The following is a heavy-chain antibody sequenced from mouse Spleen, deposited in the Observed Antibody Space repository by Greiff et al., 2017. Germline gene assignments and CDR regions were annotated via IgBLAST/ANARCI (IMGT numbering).Heavy chain of an antibody. J-gene: IGHJ3*01. Sequence: VQLQQSGPELVKPGASVKISCKASGYTFTDYYMNWVKQSHGRSLEWIGDINPNNGGTSYNQKFKGKATLTVDKSSSTAYMELRSLTSEDSAVYYCARDGSSLRFAYWGQGTLVTVSA. V-gene: IGHV1-26*01. CDR1: GYTFTDYY. CDR3: ARDGSSLRFAY. D-gene: IGHD1-1*01. CDR2: INPNNGGT.